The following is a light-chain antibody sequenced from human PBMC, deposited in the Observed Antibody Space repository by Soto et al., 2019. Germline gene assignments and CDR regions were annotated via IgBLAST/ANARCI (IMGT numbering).Light chain of an antibody. CDR3: QHYNNWPRT. V-gene: IGKV3-15*01. Sequence: EIVMTQSPATLSVSPGERATLSCRASQSVSSNLAWYQQKPGQAPRLLIYGASTRATGIPARFSGSGSGTAFTLTISSLHSEDVAVYYCQHYNNWPRTFGQGTKVEIK. CDR1: QSVSSN. CDR2: GAS. J-gene: IGKJ1*01.